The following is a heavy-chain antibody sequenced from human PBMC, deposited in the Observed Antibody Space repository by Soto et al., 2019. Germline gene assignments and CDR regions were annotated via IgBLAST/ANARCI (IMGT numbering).Heavy chain of an antibody. D-gene: IGHD6-13*01. CDR2: ISSSSSYI. V-gene: IGHV3-21*01. Sequence: GGSLRLSCAASGFTFSSYSMNWVRQAPGKGLEWVSSISSSSSYIYYGDSVKGRFTISRDNAKNSLYLQMNSLRAEGTAVYYCARGIPADGTPRYYYYGMDVWGQGTTVTVSS. CDR1: GFTFSSYS. J-gene: IGHJ6*02. CDR3: ARGIPADGTPRYYYYGMDV.